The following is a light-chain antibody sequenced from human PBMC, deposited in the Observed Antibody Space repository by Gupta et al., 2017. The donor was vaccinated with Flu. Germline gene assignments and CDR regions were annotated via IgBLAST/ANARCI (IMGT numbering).Light chain of an antibody. J-gene: IGKJ4*01. CDR3: QQYDNVPLT. V-gene: IGKV1-33*01. Sequence: DIQLTQSPSSLSASGRDRVTISCQASQDISYYLNWYHQKPGEAPKLLTYDASYLERGVPSRFSGSGSGTDFTLTITRLEPEDIGTYYCQQYDNVPLTFGGGTKLEIK. CDR1: QDISYY. CDR2: DAS.